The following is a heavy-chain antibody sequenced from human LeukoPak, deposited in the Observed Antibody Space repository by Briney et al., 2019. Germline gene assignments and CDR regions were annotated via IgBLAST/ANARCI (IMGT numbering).Heavy chain of an antibody. Sequence: SETLSLTCTVSGGSISSYYWSWIPQPAGKGREWIGRIYTSGSTNNNPSLQSRVTTSVDTSTNQFSLKLRSVTAADTAVYYCARDRQDSSSWGDFDYWGQGTLVTVSS. CDR2: IYTSGST. V-gene: IGHV4-4*07. CDR3: ARDRQDSSSWGDFDY. CDR1: GGSISSYY. D-gene: IGHD6-13*01. J-gene: IGHJ4*02.